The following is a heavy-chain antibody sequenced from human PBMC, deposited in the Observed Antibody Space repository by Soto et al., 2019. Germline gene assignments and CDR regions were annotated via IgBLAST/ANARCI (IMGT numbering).Heavy chain of an antibody. Sequence: SETLSLTCAVSGGSISSGGYSWSWIRQPPGKGLEWIGYIYHSGSTYYNPSLKSRVTISVDRSKNQFSLKLSSVTAADTAVYYCARGREYCISTSCYTHFDYWGQGTLVTVSS. CDR1: GGSISSGGYS. CDR2: IYHSGST. CDR3: ARGREYCISTSCYTHFDY. D-gene: IGHD2-2*02. J-gene: IGHJ4*02. V-gene: IGHV4-30-2*01.